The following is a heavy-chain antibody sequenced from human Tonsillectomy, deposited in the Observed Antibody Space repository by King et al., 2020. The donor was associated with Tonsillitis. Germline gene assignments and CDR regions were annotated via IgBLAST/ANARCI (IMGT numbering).Heavy chain of an antibody. CDR1: GGSISSYG. D-gene: IGHD6-13*01. J-gene: IGHJ2*01. CDR2: IHTTGIT. CDR3: ARMFDLSETIIAASGAGYFDL. Sequence: VQLQESGPGLVRPSETLSLTCTVSGGSISSYGWSWIRQPAGKGLEWIGRIHTTGITNYNPSLGSRITMSVDASKNQFSLTLTSVTAADTAVYFCARMFDLSETIIAASGAGYFDLWGRGTLVTVSS. V-gene: IGHV4-4*07.